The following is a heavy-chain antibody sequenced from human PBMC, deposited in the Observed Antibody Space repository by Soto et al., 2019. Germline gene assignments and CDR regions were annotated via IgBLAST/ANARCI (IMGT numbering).Heavy chain of an antibody. Sequence: QVQLVESGGGVVQPGRSLRLSCAASGFTFSSYGMHWVRQAPVKGLEWVAVISYDGSNKFYADSVKGRFTISRDNSKNTFYLQRNSLRAEDTAVYDCAKDGLWFGEFADYYGMDVWGQGTTVTVSS. CDR2: ISYDGSNK. V-gene: IGHV3-30*18. CDR1: GFTFSSYG. J-gene: IGHJ6*02. CDR3: AKDGLWFGEFADYYGMDV. D-gene: IGHD3-10*01.